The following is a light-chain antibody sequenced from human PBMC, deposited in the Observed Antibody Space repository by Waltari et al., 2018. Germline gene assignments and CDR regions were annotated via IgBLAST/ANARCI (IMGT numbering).Light chain of an antibody. Sequence: QSALTQPASVSGSPAPSITSSCPGTSRDVGAHTLGSWYHQHPGQAPKLMIYAGSKRPSGVSNRFSGSKSGNTASLTISGLQAEDEADYYCCSYAGSPWVFGGGTKLTVL. J-gene: IGLJ3*02. V-gene: IGLV2-23*01. CDR2: AGS. CDR1: SRDVGAHTL. CDR3: CSYAGSPWV.